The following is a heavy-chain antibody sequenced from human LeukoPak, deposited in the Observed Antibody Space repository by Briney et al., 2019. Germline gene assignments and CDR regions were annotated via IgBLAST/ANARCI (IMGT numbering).Heavy chain of an antibody. CDR2: IDPSSSST. CDR1: GYTFSSYY. D-gene: IGHD2-15*01. Sequence: ASVKVSCTASGYTFSSYYMHWVRQAPGQGLEWMGLIDPSSSSTSYAQKFQGRVTMTRDVSTSTVYMELSSLRSDDTAAYYCARRVDYYYYMDVWGKGTTVTVSS. J-gene: IGHJ6*03. CDR3: ARRVDYYYYMDV. V-gene: IGHV1-46*01.